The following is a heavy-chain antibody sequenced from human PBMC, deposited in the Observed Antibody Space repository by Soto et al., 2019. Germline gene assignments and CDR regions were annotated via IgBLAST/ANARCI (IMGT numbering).Heavy chain of an antibody. CDR3: AREIGYGSTRWVPVVKGSLDV. CDR1: GYTFSGYY. CDR2: INPNSGGT. Sequence: GASVKVSCKASGYTFSGYYIHWVRQAPGQGPEWMGWINPNSGGTNYAQKFQGWVTMTRDTSISTAYMELSRLRSDDTAVYYCAREIGYGSTRWVPVVKGSLDVWGQGTTVTVSS. J-gene: IGHJ6*02. V-gene: IGHV1-2*04. D-gene: IGHD2-2*01.